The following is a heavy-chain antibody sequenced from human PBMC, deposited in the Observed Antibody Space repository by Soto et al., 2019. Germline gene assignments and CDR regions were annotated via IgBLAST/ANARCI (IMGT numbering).Heavy chain of an antibody. J-gene: IGHJ5*02. Sequence: GGSLRLSCAASGFTFSGYGMHWVRQAPGKGLEWVAVISYDGSNKYYADSVKGRFTISRDNSKNTLYLQMNSLRAEDTAVYYCARGYSGLDPWGQGTLVTVSS. D-gene: IGHD5-12*01. CDR2: ISYDGSNK. V-gene: IGHV3-30*03. CDR1: GFTFSGYG. CDR3: ARGYSGLDP.